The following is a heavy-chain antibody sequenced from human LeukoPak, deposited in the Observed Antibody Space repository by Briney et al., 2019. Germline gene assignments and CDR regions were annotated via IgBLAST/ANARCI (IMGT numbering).Heavy chain of an antibody. Sequence: SVKVSCKASGGTFSSYAISWVRQAPGQGLEWMGGIIPIFGTANYAQKFRGRVTITADKSTRTAYMELSRLRSDDTAVYYCALSIAAAGLNWFDPWGQGTLVTVSS. J-gene: IGHJ5*02. V-gene: IGHV1-69*06. D-gene: IGHD6-13*01. CDR3: ALSIAAAGLNWFDP. CDR2: IIPIFGTA. CDR1: GGTFSSYA.